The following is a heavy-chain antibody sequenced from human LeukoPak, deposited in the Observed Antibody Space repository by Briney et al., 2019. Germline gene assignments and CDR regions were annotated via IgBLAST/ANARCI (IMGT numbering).Heavy chain of an antibody. CDR1: GYRFTSYW. Sequence: GGSLKIPCKGSGYRFTSYWIGWVRQMPGKGLEWMELIYPGDSDTRSCPTFQGQVATSASKAISTAYLQWSSLKASDTAMYYCARVSEGLRFLEWGEGAFDSWGQGTMVTVSS. D-gene: IGHD3-3*01. J-gene: IGHJ3*02. CDR3: ARVSEGLRFLEWGEGAFDS. V-gene: IGHV5-51*01. CDR2: IYPGDSDT.